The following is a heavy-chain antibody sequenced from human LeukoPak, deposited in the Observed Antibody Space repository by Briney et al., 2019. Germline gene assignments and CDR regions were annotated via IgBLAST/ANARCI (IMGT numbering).Heavy chain of an antibody. V-gene: IGHV3-43*01. J-gene: IGHJ6*03. CDR1: GFTFDDYT. CDR2: ISWDGGST. Sequence: GGSLRLSCAASGFTFDDYTMHWVRQAPGKGLEWVSLISWDGGSTYYADSVKGRFTISRDNAKNSLYLQMYSLRAEDTAVYYCAREGVAAADPYYYYYMDVWGKGTTVTVSS. D-gene: IGHD6-13*01. CDR3: AREGVAAADPYYYYYMDV.